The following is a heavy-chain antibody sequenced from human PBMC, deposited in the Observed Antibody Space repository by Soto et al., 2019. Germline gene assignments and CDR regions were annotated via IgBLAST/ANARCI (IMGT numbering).Heavy chain of an antibody. Sequence: QVQLVQSGAEVKKPGASVKVSCKASGYTFTSYGISWVRQAPGQGLEWMGWISAYNGNTNYAQKLQGRVTRTPDTSLSTAHMESRTLRSADTAVDYGAREYGSGSRFDYWGQGTLVTVSS. D-gene: IGHD3-10*01. V-gene: IGHV1-18*01. CDR1: GYTFTSYG. J-gene: IGHJ4*02. CDR2: ISAYNGNT. CDR3: AREYGSGSRFDY.